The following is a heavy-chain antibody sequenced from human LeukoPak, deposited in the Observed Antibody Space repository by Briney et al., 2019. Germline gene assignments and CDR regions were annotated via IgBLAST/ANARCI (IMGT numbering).Heavy chain of an antibody. CDR1: GFTFSIYA. D-gene: IGHD1-26*01. Sequence: GGSLRLSCAASGFTFSIYAMTWVPQAPGKGLEWVSGIFASGENTYDPDPVKGRFTISRDNSKNTLYLHMNSLRGEDTAVYYCVRGLRELPYWGQGTLVTVSS. CDR2: IFASGENT. CDR3: VRGLRELPY. V-gene: IGHV3-23*01. J-gene: IGHJ4*02.